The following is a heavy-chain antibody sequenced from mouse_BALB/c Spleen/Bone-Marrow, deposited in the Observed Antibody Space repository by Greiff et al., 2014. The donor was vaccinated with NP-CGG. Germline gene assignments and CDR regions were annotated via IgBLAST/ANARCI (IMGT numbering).Heavy chain of an antibody. Sequence: VQLQQSGPELVKPGASVKISCKTSGYTFTEYTMHWVKQSHGKSLEWIGGIHPNNGSSNYNLEFKGKATLTVDKSSSTAYMELRSLTSDDSALYYCARRGIYYGFPCWAQGTLVAVSA. V-gene: IGHV1-18*01. CDR2: IHPNNGSS. CDR1: GYTFTEYT. J-gene: IGHJ3*01. D-gene: IGHD2-1*01. CDR3: ARRGIYYGFPC.